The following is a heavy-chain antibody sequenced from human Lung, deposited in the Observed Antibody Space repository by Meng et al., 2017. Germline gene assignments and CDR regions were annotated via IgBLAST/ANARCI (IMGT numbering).Heavy chain of an antibody. J-gene: IGHJ4*02. CDR2: INPKSGDT. Sequence: ASVKVSCKASGYTFPDYWLHWVRRAPGQGLEWMGRINPKSGDTHYAQRFQGRVTITGDTSISTAYMELIGLRSDDTAMYYCARDEDISAAGKLFGDYWGQGTLVTVSS. D-gene: IGHD6-13*01. V-gene: IGHV1-2*06. CDR3: ARDEDISAAGKLFGDY. CDR1: GYTFPDYW.